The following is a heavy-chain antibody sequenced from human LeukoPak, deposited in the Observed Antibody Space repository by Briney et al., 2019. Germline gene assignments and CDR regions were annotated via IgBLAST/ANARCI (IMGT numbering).Heavy chain of an antibody. Sequence: GASVKVSCKASGYTFTSYDINWVRQATGQGLEWMGWMNPNSGNTGYAQKFQGRVTMTRNTSISTAYMELSSLRSEDTAVYYCARARFWSGYELAYWGQGTLVTVSS. CDR2: MNPNSGNT. V-gene: IGHV1-8*01. J-gene: IGHJ4*02. CDR3: ARARFWSGYELAY. D-gene: IGHD3-3*01. CDR1: GYTFTSYD.